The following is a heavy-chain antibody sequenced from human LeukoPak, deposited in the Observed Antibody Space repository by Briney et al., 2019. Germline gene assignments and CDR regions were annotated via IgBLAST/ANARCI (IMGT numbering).Heavy chain of an antibody. CDR2: IKVDGSEK. CDR1: GLTFSSYW. D-gene: IGHD2-8*02. V-gene: IGHV3-7*01. CDR3: ARGYWYYFDY. Sequence: PGGSLRLSCSASGLTFSSYWMSWVRQAPGKGLEWVANIKVDGSEKYYTDSVKGRFTISRDNAKNSLYLQMNSLRAEDTAVYYCARGYWYYFDYWGQGTLVTVSS. J-gene: IGHJ4*02.